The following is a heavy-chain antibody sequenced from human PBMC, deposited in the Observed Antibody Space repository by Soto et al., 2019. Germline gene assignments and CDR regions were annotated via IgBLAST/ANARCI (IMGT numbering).Heavy chain of an antibody. V-gene: IGHV1-46*01. CDR1: VYTFTSYY. D-gene: IGHD3-10*01. J-gene: IGHJ5*02. CDR3: ARSTMVRGVPDSWWFDP. Sequence: ASVKGSCKASVYTFTSYYMHSVRQAPGQGLEWMGIINPSGGSTSYAQKFQGRVTMTRDTSTSTVYMELSSLRSEDTAVYYCARSTMVRGVPDSWWFDPWGQGTLVTVSS. CDR2: INPSGGST.